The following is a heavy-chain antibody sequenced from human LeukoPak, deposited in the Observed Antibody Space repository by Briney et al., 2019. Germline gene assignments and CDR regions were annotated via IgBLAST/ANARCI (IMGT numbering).Heavy chain of an antibody. Sequence: HGESLKISCKGSGYSFTNYWIGWVRQMPGKGLEWMGIIYPGDSDIRVSPSFQGQVTISADKSISTAYLQWSSLKASDSAMYYCAVPGTTYGFDIWGQGTLVTVSS. CDR2: IYPGDSDI. D-gene: IGHD1-1*01. J-gene: IGHJ3*02. V-gene: IGHV5-51*01. CDR1: GYSFTNYW. CDR3: AVPGTTYGFDI.